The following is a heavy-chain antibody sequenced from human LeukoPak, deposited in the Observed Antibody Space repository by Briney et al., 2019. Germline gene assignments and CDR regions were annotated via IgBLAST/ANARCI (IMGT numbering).Heavy chain of an antibody. CDR3: VKASSGWYVVVDY. V-gene: IGHV3-64D*09. CDR1: GFTFSSYT. D-gene: IGHD6-19*01. J-gene: IGHJ4*02. Sequence: GGPLRLFCSASGFTFSSYTMHWVRQAPGKGLEYVSAIGSNGGSTYYADSVKGRFTISRHNSKNTLYLQMSSLRPEDTAVYYCVKASSGWYVVVDYWGQGTLVTVSS. CDR2: IGSNGGST.